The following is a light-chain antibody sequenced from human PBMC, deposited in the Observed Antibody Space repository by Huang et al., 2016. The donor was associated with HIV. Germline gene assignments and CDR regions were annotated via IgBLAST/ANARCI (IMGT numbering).Light chain of an antibody. J-gene: IGKJ4*01. V-gene: IGKV3-11*01. CDR2: DAS. CDR3: QQRSNSLT. CDR1: QILNKF. Sequence: EIVLTQSPDPLSLSPGQRATLSCRASQILNKFLTWYQHKPGQAPRLLFYDASNRAAGIPARFNVSGSVTDFTLTITSLKPEDFAIYYCQQRSNSLTFGGGTKVEIK.